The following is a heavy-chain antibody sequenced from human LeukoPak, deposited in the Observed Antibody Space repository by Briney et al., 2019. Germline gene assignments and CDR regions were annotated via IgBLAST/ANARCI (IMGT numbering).Heavy chain of an antibody. Sequence: GGSLRLSCAASGFTFSNAWMSWVRQAPGKGLEWVGRIKSKTDGGTTDYAAPVKGRFTISRDDSKNTLYLQMNSLKTEDTAVYYCTTSRRYYYDSSDPYRGMDVWGQGTTVTVSS. CDR3: TTSRRYYYDSSDPYRGMDV. D-gene: IGHD3-22*01. J-gene: IGHJ6*02. V-gene: IGHV3-15*01. CDR1: GFTFSNAW. CDR2: IKSKTDGGTT.